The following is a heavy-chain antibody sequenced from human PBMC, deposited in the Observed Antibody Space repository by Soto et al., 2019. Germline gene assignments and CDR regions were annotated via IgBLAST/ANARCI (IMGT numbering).Heavy chain of an antibody. CDR2: IYYSGST. V-gene: IGHV4-59*01. J-gene: IGHJ4*02. D-gene: IGHD6-19*01. CDR3: ARGLDSSGWYYYFDY. Sequence: SETLSLTCTVSGGSISSYYWSWIRQPPGKGLEWIGYIYYSGSTNYNPSLKSRVTMSVDTSKNQFSLKLSSVTAADTAVYYCARGLDSSGWYYYFDYWGQGTLVTVSS. CDR1: GGSISSYY.